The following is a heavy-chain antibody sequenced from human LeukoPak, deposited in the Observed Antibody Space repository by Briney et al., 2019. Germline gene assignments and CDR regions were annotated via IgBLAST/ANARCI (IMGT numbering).Heavy chain of an antibody. CDR2: ISYDGSNK. CDR3: VRSGGSFDI. Sequence: SGGSLRLSCAASGFTFSSYGMHWVRQAPGKGLEWVAVISYDGSNKYYADSVKGRFTISRDNSKNTLYLQMNSLRAEDTAVYYCVRSGGSFDIWGQGTMVTVSS. CDR1: GFTFSSYG. V-gene: IGHV3-30*03. J-gene: IGHJ3*02. D-gene: IGHD2-15*01.